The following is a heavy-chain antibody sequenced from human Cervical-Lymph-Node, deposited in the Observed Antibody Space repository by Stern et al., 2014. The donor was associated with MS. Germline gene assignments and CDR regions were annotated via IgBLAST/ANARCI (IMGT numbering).Heavy chain of an antibody. J-gene: IGHJ4*02. CDR1: GGTFNTNV. D-gene: IGHD6-6*01. CDR2: IIPIFGTA. CDR3: ARAAYSTSSYNY. Sequence: QMQLVQSGAEVKKPGSSVKVSCKASGGTFNTNVISWVRQAPGQGLEWMGGIIPIFGTALSAQKFQGRITITANESTLEVYMALSSLRSEDTAVYYFARAAYSTSSYNYWGQGTLVIVSS. V-gene: IGHV1-69*01.